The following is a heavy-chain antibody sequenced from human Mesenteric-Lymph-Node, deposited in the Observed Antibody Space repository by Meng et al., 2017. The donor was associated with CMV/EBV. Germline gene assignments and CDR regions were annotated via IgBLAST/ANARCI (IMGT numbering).Heavy chain of an antibody. CDR1: GFTFDDYA. D-gene: IGHD6-6*01. Sequence: GESLKISCAASGFTFDDYAMHWVRQAPGKGLEWVSLISWDGGSTYYADSVKGRFTISRDNSKNTLYLQMNSLRAEDTAVYYCAKSIDYWGQGTLVTVSS. CDR2: ISWDGGST. V-gene: IGHV3-43D*03. J-gene: IGHJ4*02. CDR3: AKSIDY.